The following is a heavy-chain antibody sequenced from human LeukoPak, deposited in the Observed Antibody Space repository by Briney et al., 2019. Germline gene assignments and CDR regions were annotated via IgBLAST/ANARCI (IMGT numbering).Heavy chain of an antibody. D-gene: IGHD5-18*01. CDR3: ARKGYTGYYFDY. V-gene: IGHV3-33*01. Sequence: GGSLRLSCAASGFTFSSYGMHWVRQAPGKGLEWVAVIWYDGSNKYYADSVKGRFTISRDNSKNTLYLQMNSLRAEDTAVYYCARKGYTGYYFDYWGQGTLVTVSS. J-gene: IGHJ4*02. CDR1: GFTFSSYG. CDR2: IWYDGSNK.